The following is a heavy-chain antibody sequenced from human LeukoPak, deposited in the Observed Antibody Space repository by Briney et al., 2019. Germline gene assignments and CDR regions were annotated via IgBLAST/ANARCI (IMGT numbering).Heavy chain of an antibody. J-gene: IGHJ4*02. CDR1: GFTVSSNY. Sequence: GGSLRLSCAASGFTVSSNYMSWVRQAPGKGLEWVSVIYSGGSTCYADSVKGRFTISRDNSKNTLYLQMNSLRAEDTAVYYCARVANDLDDYWGQGTLVTVSS. CDR2: IYSGGST. V-gene: IGHV3-66*01. D-gene: IGHD1-1*01. CDR3: ARVANDLDDY.